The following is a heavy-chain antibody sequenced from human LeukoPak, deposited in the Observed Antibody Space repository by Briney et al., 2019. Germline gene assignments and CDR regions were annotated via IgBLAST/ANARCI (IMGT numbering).Heavy chain of an antibody. J-gene: IGHJ4*02. CDR3: AKEVIVGVSFDY. D-gene: IGHD1-26*01. V-gene: IGHV3-23*01. Sequence: GGSLRLSCAASGFTFSSYAMSWVRQAPGEGLEWVAAIRGSGGSTYYADCVRGRFTISRDNFKNTLYLQMNSLRAEDTAVYYCAKEVIVGVSFDYWGQGTLVTVSS. CDR1: GFTFSSYA. CDR2: IRGSGGST.